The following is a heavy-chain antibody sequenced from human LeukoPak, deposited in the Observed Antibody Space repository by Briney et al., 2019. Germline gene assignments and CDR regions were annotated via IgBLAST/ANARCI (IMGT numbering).Heavy chain of an antibody. CDR2: ISGSGGST. CDR3: AKVYDSSGYQATLGWFDP. CDR1: GFTFSSYA. Sequence: GGSLRLSCAASGFTFSSYAMSWVRQAPGKGLEWVSAISGSGGSTYYADSVKGRFTISRDNSKNTLYLQMNSLRAEDTAVYYCAKVYDSSGYQATLGWFDPWGQGTLVTVSS. D-gene: IGHD3-22*01. V-gene: IGHV3-23*01. J-gene: IGHJ5*02.